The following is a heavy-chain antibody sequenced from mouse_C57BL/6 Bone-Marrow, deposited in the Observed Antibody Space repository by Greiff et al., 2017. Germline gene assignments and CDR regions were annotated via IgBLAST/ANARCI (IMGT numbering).Heavy chain of an antibody. CDR2: IRNKANNHAT. V-gene: IGHV6-6*01. J-gene: IGHJ3*01. D-gene: IGHD2-5*01. Sequence: EVKLMESGGGLVQPGGSMKLSCAASGFTFSDAWMDWVRQSPEKGLEWVAEIRNKANNHATYYAESVKGRFTISRDDSKSSVYLQMNSLRAEDTGIYYCTRNYSNSLFAYWGQGTLVTVSA. CDR3: TRNYSNSLFAY. CDR1: GFTFSDAW.